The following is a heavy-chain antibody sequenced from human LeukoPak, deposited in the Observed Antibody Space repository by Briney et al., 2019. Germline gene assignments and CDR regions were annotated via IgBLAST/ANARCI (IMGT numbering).Heavy chain of an antibody. Sequence: SETLSLTCAVYGGSFSGYYWSWIRQPPGKGLEWIGEINHSGSTNYNPSLKSRVTISVDTSKNQFSLKLSSVTAADTAVYYCARGSGLAEHFDYWGQGTLVTVSS. D-gene: IGHD3-10*01. J-gene: IGHJ4*02. V-gene: IGHV4-34*01. CDR3: ARGSGLAEHFDY. CDR1: GGSFSGYY. CDR2: INHSGST.